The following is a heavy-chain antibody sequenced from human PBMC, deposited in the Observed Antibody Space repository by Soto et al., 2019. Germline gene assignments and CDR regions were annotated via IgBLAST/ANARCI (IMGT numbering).Heavy chain of an antibody. Sequence: EAQLVESGGGLVQPGGSLRLSCAASGFTLSRYSMSWVRQAPGKGLEYIAYIDTGSISKYYADSVEGRFDISRDNAKNSLYLQLNSLRDEDMALYFCTRDRLTGDFREAFDIWGQGTLVTVSS. D-gene: IGHD1-20*01. CDR3: TRDRLTGDFREAFDI. CDR2: IDTGSISK. V-gene: IGHV3-48*02. CDR1: GFTLSRYS. J-gene: IGHJ3*02.